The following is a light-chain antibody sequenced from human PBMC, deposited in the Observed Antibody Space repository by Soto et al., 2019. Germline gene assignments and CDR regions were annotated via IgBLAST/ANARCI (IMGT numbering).Light chain of an antibody. Sequence: DIVMTQSPDSLAVSLGERATINCKSSQTLLYSSNNKNYLSWYQQKPGQPPKLLIYWASTRQSGVPDRFSGSGSGTDFTLTISSLQAEDVAVYYCYQYYTKATFGPGTKADI. V-gene: IGKV4-1*01. CDR1: QTLLYSSNNKNY. CDR3: YQYYTKAT. CDR2: WAS. J-gene: IGKJ3*01.